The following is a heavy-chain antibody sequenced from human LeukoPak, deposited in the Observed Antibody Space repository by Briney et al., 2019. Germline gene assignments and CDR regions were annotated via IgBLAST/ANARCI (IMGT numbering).Heavy chain of an antibody. CDR2: INPSGGST. J-gene: IGHJ4*02. D-gene: IGHD1-26*01. CDR1: GYTFTFYY. Sequence: ASVKVSCKASGYTFTFYYIYWVRQAPGQGLEWMGIINPSGGSTSYAQKFQGRVTITADKSTSTAYMELSSLRSEDTAVYYCARDRTGIVGATTGLFDYWGQGTLVTVSS. V-gene: IGHV1-46*01. CDR3: ARDRTGIVGATTGLFDY.